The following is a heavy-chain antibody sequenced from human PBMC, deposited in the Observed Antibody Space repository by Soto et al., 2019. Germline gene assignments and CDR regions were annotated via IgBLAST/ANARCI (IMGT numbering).Heavy chain of an antibody. Sequence: SETLSLTCTVSGGSISSGGYYWSWIRQHPGKGLEWIGYIYYSGSTYYNPSLKSRVTISVDTSKNQFSLKLSSVTAADTAVYYCVKGTGTSSGMDVWGQGTTVTVSS. CDR3: VKGTGTSSGMDV. CDR1: GGSISSGGYY. V-gene: IGHV4-31*03. CDR2: IYYSGST. J-gene: IGHJ6*02. D-gene: IGHD1-1*01.